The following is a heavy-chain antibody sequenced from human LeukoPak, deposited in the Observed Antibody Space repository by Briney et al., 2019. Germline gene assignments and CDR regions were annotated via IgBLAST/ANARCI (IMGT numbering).Heavy chain of an antibody. CDR2: FDPEDGET. CDR1: GYTLTELS. J-gene: IGHJ2*01. D-gene: IGHD3-3*01. V-gene: IGHV1-24*01. CDR3: ATTGPFGMEGSFDL. Sequence: GASVKVSCKVSGYTLTELSMHWVRQAPGKGLEWMGGFDPEDGETIYAQKFQGRVTMTEDTSTDTAYMELSSLRSEDTAVYYCATTGPFGMEGSFDLWGRGTLVTVSS.